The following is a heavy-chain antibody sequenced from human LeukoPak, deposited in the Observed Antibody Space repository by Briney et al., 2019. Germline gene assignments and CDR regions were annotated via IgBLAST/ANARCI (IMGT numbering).Heavy chain of an antibody. CDR1: GFTFSSYA. Sequence: GGSLRLSCAASGFTFSSYAMSWVRQAPGKGLEWVSSISNSGGRTFYTDSVKGRFTISRDNSKITLYLQMNSLRAVDTAVYYCAKSYNGYESKPDYWGQGTLVTVSS. J-gene: IGHJ4*02. CDR2: ISNSGGRT. V-gene: IGHV3-23*01. D-gene: IGHD5-12*01. CDR3: AKSYNGYESKPDY.